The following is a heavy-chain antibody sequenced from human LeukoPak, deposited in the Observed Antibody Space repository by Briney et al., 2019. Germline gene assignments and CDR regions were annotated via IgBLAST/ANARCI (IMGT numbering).Heavy chain of an antibody. Sequence: ASVKVSCKASGCTYSSYAISWVRPAPGQGLEWMGGIIPIFGTANYAQKFQGRVTITTDESTSTAYMELSSLRSEDTAVYYCASYDAGSYVGFYYYYYMDVWGKGTTVTVSS. J-gene: IGHJ6*03. D-gene: IGHD3-10*01. V-gene: IGHV1-69*05. CDR1: GCTYSSYA. CDR3: ASYDAGSYVGFYYYYYMDV. CDR2: IIPIFGTA.